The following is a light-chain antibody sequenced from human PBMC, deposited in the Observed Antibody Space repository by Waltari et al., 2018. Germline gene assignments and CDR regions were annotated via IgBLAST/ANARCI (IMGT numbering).Light chain of an antibody. CDR3: QQYIGFPRT. V-gene: IGKV1-5*03. CDR1: QSVSFW. Sequence: IRMPQSPSILSAPVGDRVTSTCRASQSVSFWLAWYQQKPGKAPKVLIYKASKLESGVPSRFRGGGSGTEFTLTISSLQAEDFGTYYCQQYIGFPRTFGQGTKVEV. J-gene: IGKJ1*01. CDR2: KAS.